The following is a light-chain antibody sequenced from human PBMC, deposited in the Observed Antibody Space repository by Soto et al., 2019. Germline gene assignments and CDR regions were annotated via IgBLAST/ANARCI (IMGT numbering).Light chain of an antibody. CDR1: QTISSW. V-gene: IGKV1-5*03. Sequence: IQMTQSPSTLSVHVGDRVTITCRASQTISSWLAWYQQKPGKAPKLLIYKASTLKSGVPSRFSGSGSGTEFTLTISSLQPDDFATYYCQHYNSYSEAFGQGTKVDI. J-gene: IGKJ1*01. CDR3: QHYNSYSEA. CDR2: KAS.